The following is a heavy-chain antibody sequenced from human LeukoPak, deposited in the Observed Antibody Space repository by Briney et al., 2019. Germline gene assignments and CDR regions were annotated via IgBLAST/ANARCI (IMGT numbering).Heavy chain of an antibody. J-gene: IGHJ3*02. CDR2: IYSGGNA. CDR1: GFTVSSNY. V-gene: IGHV3-53*05. Sequence: PGGSLRLSCAAAGFTVSSNYMSWVRQAPGKGLEWVSVIYSGGNAYYADSVKGRFTISRDNSKNTLYLQMNSLRAEDTAVYYCARGDAFDIWGQGTMVTVSS. CDR3: ARGDAFDI.